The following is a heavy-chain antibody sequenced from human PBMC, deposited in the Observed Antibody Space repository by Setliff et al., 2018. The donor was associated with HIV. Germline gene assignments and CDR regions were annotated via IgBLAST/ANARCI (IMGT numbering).Heavy chain of an antibody. V-gene: IGHV4-39*07. J-gene: IGHJ4*02. D-gene: IGHD3-10*01. CDR1: GLSMSRSSYY. CDR3: ARGAPYGSGGHRWNS. Sequence: NPSETLSLTCTVSGLSMSRSSYYWGWIRQPPGKGLEWIGSIYYSGSTYYNPSLTSRVTISVDTSNNKFSLRLTSVTAADTALYYCARGAPYGSGGHRWNSWGQGTLVTVSS. CDR2: IYYSGST.